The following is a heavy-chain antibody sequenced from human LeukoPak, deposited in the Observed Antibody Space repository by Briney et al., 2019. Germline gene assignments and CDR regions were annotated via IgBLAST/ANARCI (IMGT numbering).Heavy chain of an antibody. CDR2: IYYSGST. CDR3: ARYGSDGWFDP. CDR1: GGSISSYY. Sequence: SETLSLTCTVSGGSISSYYWSWIRQPPGKGLEWIGYIYYSGSTNYNPSLKSRVTISVHTSKNQFSLKLSSVTAADTAVYYCARYGSDGWFDPWGQGTLVTVST. V-gene: IGHV4-59*01. D-gene: IGHD1-1*01. J-gene: IGHJ5*02.